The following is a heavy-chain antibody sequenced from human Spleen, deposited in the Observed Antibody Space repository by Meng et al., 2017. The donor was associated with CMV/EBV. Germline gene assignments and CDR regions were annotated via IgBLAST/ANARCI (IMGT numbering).Heavy chain of an antibody. J-gene: IGHJ4*02. V-gene: IGHV5-51*01. CDR3: ARRAPPGNDAPAAMVAGLDH. CDR2: VYPDDSDA. D-gene: IGHD2-2*01. CDR1: YW. Sequence: YWFGWVRQMPGKGLEWMGIVYPDDSDARYSPSFQGQVTISADTSLNPAYLQWSSLKASDTAMYYCARRAPPGNDAPAAMVAGLDHWGQGTLVTVSS.